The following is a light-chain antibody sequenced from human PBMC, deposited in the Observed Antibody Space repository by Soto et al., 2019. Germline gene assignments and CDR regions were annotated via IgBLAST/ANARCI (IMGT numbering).Light chain of an antibody. CDR2: GAS. CDR1: QSVSSN. Sequence: EIVMTQSQATLSVSPGERATLSCRASQSVSSNLAWYQQKPGQAPRLLIYGASTRATGIPARFSGSESGTEFNPTISSLQSEDFAVYDCQQYNNWTSKFGQGTKVEIK. V-gene: IGKV3-15*01. J-gene: IGKJ1*01. CDR3: QQYNNWTSK.